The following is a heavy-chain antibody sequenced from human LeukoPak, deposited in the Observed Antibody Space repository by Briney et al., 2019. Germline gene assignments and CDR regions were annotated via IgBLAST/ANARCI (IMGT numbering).Heavy chain of an antibody. CDR3: ARDIDYTNSAGYYSTFYFDH. J-gene: IGHJ4*02. CDR2: ITEAGSEL. Sequence: PVGSLRLSSEISGFTFTVYWMTGGRQAPGRGLEWGADITEAGSELYYADSVKGRFTISRDNAKNSLYLQMSSLRVEDTAVYYCARDIDYTNSAGYYSTFYFDHWGQGTLVTVSS. V-gene: IGHV3-7*01. CDR1: GFTFTVYW. D-gene: IGHD3-22*01.